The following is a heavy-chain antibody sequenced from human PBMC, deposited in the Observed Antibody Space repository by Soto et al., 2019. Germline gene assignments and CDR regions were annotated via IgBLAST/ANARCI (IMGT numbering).Heavy chain of an antibody. CDR3: AREGGGRRFYSYYMDV. J-gene: IGHJ6*03. V-gene: IGHV1-3*01. CDR1: GYTFTSYA. Sequence: QVQLVQSGAEVKKPGASVKVSCKASGYTFTSYAMHWVRQAPGQRVEWMGWINAGNGNTKYSQKFQGRVTITRDASAGTAYMELSSLRSEDTAVYYCAREGGGRRFYSYYMDVWGKGTTVTVSS. D-gene: IGHD3-3*01. CDR2: INAGNGNT.